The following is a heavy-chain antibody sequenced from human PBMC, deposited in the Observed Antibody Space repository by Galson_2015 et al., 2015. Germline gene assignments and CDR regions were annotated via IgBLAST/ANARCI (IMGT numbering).Heavy chain of an antibody. CDR3: AKDASWGWFDY. D-gene: IGHD7-27*01. J-gene: IGHJ4*02. CDR2: LSGSAVST. Sequence: SLRLSCAASGFSFRTNAMNWVRRAPGKGLEWVSALSGSAVSTYYAGSVKGRFIISRDPSKNTLYLQMNSLRAEDTAIYCCAKDASWGWFDYWGRGTPVTVSS. CDR1: GFSFRTNA. V-gene: IGHV3-23*01.